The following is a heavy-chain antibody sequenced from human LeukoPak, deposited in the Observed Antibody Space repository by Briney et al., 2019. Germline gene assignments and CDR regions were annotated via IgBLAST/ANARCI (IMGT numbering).Heavy chain of an antibody. D-gene: IGHD2-21*01. Sequence: GGSLRLSCAASGFTFSNYGMHWVRQAPGKGLEWVANIKQDGSEKYYVDSVKGRFTISRDNAKNSLYLQMNSLRAEDTAVYYCARPDRRLPDYWGQGTLVTVSS. J-gene: IGHJ4*02. CDR1: GFTFSNYG. CDR2: IKQDGSEK. CDR3: ARPDRRLPDY. V-gene: IGHV3-7*03.